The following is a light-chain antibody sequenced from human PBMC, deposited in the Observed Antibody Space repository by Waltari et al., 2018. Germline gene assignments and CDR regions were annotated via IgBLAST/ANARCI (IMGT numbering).Light chain of an antibody. V-gene: IGLV8-61*01. Sequence: QTVVTQEPSFSVSPGGTVTLTCGLSSGSVSTTYHPSWYQQTPGQAPRTLIYNTNTRSSGVPDRFSGSILENKAALTITGAQADDESDYYCVLYMGSDIVIFGGGTKLTVL. J-gene: IGLJ2*01. CDR2: NTN. CDR3: VLYMGSDIVI. CDR1: SGSVSTTYH.